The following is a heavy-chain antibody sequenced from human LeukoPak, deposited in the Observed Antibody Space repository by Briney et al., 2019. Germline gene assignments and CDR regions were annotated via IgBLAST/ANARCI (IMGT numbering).Heavy chain of an antibody. CDR1: GYTFTSHG. J-gene: IGHJ6*02. Sequence: ASVKVSCKTSGYTFTSHGLSWVRQAPGQGLEWMGWKRWNNPSSGGTNYAQRFQGRVTMTRDTSISTAYMELYRLTSDDTAVYYCARSGYYYGLDVWGQGTTVTVSS. V-gene: IGHV1-2*02. CDR3: ARSGYYYGLDV. CDR2: KRWNNPSSGGT. D-gene: IGHD1-26*01.